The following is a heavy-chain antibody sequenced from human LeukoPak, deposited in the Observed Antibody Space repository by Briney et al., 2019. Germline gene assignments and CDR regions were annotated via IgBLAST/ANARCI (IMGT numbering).Heavy chain of an antibody. Sequence: GGSLRLSCVGSGFNFEDYALHWVRKIPGKGLEWVTGISWNSGAIGFVESVRGRFTISRDNSKNTLYLQMDSLRSEDTAVYYCARDFFPIVDSSWYEIGYWGQGTLVTVSS. CDR1: GFNFEDYA. CDR3: ARDFFPIVDSSWYEIGY. V-gene: IGHV3-9*01. J-gene: IGHJ4*02. D-gene: IGHD6-13*01. CDR2: ISWNSGAI.